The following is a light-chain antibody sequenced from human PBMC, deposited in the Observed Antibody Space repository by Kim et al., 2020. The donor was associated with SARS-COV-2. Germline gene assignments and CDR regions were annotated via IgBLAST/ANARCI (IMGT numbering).Light chain of an antibody. V-gene: IGLV2-14*04. J-gene: IGLJ3*02. CDR3: SSYTSSSTWV. Sequence: GQSITISCTGTSSGVGGYNYVTWYQQQPSTAPKLMIYDVSKRPSGVSNRFSGSKSGNTASLTISGLQAEDEADYYCSSYTSSSTWVFGGGTKLTVL. CDR1: SSGVGGYNY. CDR2: DVS.